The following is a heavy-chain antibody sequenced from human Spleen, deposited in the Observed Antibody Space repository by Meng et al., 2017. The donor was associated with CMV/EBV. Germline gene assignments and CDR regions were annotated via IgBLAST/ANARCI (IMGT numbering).Heavy chain of an antibody. V-gene: IGHV3-23*01. J-gene: IGHJ6*02. CDR3: AKNDFWDRGGMDV. Sequence: GESLKISCAASGFTFSSYAMSWVRQAPGKGLEWVSAISGSGGITYYADSVKGRFTISRGNSKNTLYLEMNSLRAEDTAVYYCAKNDFWDRGGMDVWGQGTTVTVSS. CDR1: GFTFSSYA. CDR2: ISGSGGIT. D-gene: IGHD3-3*01.